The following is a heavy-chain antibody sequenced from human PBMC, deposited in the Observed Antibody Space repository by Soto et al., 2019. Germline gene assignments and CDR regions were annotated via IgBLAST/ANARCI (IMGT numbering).Heavy chain of an antibody. D-gene: IGHD1-26*01. CDR2: ISYDGSNK. J-gene: IGHJ6*02. CDR3: ARARELAYYYYYGMDV. Sequence: QVQLVESGGGVVQPGRSLRLSCAASGFTFSSYAMHWVRQAPGKGLEWVAVISYDGSNKYYADSVKGRFTISRDNSKNTLYLRMNSLRAEDTAVYYCARARELAYYYYYGMDVWGQGTTVTVSS. CDR1: GFTFSSYA. V-gene: IGHV3-30-3*01.